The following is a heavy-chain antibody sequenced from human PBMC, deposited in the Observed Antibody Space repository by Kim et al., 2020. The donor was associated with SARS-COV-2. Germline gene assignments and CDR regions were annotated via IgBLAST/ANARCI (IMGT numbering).Heavy chain of an antibody. D-gene: IGHD6-19*01. V-gene: IGHV3-9*01. Sequence: GRFTISRDNAKNSLYLQMNSLRAEDTALYYCAKDIESSGWAHYYYYGMDVWGQGTTVTVSS. CDR3: AKDIESSGWAHYYYYGMDV. J-gene: IGHJ6*02.